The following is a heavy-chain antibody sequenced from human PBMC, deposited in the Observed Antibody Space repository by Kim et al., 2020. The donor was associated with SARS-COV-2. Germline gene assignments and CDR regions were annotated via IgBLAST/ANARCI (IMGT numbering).Heavy chain of an antibody. CDR2: IRSKAYGGTT. CDR3: TREEVGLDCSGGRCYSPTWFDP. V-gene: IGHV3-49*03. D-gene: IGHD2-15*01. CDR1: GFTFGDYA. J-gene: IGHJ5*02. Sequence: GGSLRLSCTASGFTFGDYAMSWFRQAPGKGLEWVGFIRSKAYGGTTEYAASVKGRFTISRDDSKSIAYLQMNSLKTEDTAVYYCTREEVGLDCSGGRCYSPTWFDPWGQGSLVTVSS.